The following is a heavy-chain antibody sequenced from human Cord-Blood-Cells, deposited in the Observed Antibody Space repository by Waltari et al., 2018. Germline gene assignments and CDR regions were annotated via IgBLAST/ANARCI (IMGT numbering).Heavy chain of an antibody. CDR1: GGSISSSSYY. J-gene: IGHJ4*02. Sequence: QLQLQESGPGLVKPSETLSLTCTVSGGSISSSSYYWGWIRTPPGKGLEWIGSIYYSGSTDYNPSLKSRVTISVDTSKTQFSLKLSSVTAADTAVYYCARHFGRNIVVVPAAIDYWGQGTLVTVSS. D-gene: IGHD2-2*01. V-gene: IGHV4-39*01. CDR3: ARHFGRNIVVVPAAIDY. CDR2: IYYSGST.